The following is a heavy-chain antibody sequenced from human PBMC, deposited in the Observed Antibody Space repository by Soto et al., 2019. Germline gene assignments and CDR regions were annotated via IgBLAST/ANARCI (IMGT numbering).Heavy chain of an antibody. J-gene: IGHJ4*02. CDR1: GFTFSSYG. Sequence: VQLVESGGGVVQPGRSLRLSCAASGFTFSSYGMHWVRQAPGKGLEWVAVISYDGSNKYYADSVKGRFTISRDNSKNTLYLQMNSLRAEDTAVYYCAKDPDGVTTFDYWGQGTLVTVSS. CDR3: AKDPDGVTTFDY. D-gene: IGHD4-17*01. CDR2: ISYDGSNK. V-gene: IGHV3-30*18.